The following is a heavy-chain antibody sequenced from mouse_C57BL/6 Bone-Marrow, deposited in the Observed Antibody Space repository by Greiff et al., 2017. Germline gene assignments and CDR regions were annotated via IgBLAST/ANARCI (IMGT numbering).Heavy chain of an antibody. V-gene: IGHV1-62-2*01. Sequence: QVQLQQSGAELVKPGASVKLSCKASGYTFTEYTIHWVKQRSGQGLEWIGWFYPGSGSIKYNEKFKDTATLTADKSSSTVYMELSRLTSEDSAVYCGARHEGGSNYLDYWGQGTTLTVSS. CDR1: GYTFTEYT. CDR2: FYPGSGSI. CDR3: ARHEGGSNYLDY. J-gene: IGHJ2*01.